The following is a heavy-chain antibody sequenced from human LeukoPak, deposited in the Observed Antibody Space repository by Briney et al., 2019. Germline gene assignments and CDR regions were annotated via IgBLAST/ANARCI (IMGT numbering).Heavy chain of an antibody. CDR3: ARSRGDSSGYYYNDAFDI. J-gene: IGHJ3*02. D-gene: IGHD3-22*01. CDR2: IYYSGST. CDR1: GGSISSGDYY. Sequence: PSETLSLTCTVSGGSISSGDYYWSWIRQPPGKGLEWIGYIYYSGSTYYNPSLKSRVTISVDTSKNQFSLKLSSVTAADTAVYYCARSRGDSSGYYYNDAFDIWGQGTMVTVSS. V-gene: IGHV4-30-4*01.